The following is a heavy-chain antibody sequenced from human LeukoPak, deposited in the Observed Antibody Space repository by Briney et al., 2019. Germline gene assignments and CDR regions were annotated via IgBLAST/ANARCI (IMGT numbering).Heavy chain of an antibody. CDR2: IYPGDSDT. J-gene: IGHJ4*02. CDR3: ARPHAGGSYYFDY. V-gene: IGHV5-51*01. CDR1: GSSFTSYW. Sequence: GASLQISCQGSGSSFTSYWIGWVRQLPGKGLEWMGIIYPGDSDTRYSPSFQGQVTISADKSISTAYLQWSSLKASDTAMYYCARPHAGGSYYFDYWGQGTLVTVSS.